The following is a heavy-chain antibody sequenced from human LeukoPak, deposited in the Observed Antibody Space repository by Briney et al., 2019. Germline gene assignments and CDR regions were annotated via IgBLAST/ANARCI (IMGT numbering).Heavy chain of an antibody. J-gene: IGHJ5*02. Sequence: ASVKVSCKASGYTFTNYDINWVRQATGQGPGWMGWMNPNSGNTGYAQKFQGRVTMTRNTSNSTAYMELSSLRSEDTAVYYCARAIASAGSNWFEPWGQGTLVTVSS. V-gene: IGHV1-8*01. CDR2: MNPNSGNT. CDR1: GYTFTNYD. CDR3: ARAIASAGSNWFEP. D-gene: IGHD6-13*01.